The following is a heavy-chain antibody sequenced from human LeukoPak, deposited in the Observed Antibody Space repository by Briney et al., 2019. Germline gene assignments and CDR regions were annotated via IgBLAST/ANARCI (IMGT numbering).Heavy chain of an antibody. CDR3: ARLRGQQLFMGLFYYYGMDV. J-gene: IGHJ6*02. CDR2: IYTSGST. D-gene: IGHD6-13*01. CDR1: GGSISSYY. V-gene: IGHV4-4*07. Sequence: SETLSLTCTVSGGSISSYYWSWIRQPAGKGLEWIGRIYTSGSTNYNPSLKSRVTMSVDTSKNQFSLKLSSVTAADTAVYYCARLRGQQLFMGLFYYYGMDVWGQGTTVTVSS.